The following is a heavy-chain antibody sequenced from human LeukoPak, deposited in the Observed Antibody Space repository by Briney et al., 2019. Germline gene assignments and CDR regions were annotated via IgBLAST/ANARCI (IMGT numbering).Heavy chain of an antibody. Sequence: GGSLRLSCSASGFAFSAYWMNWVRQAPGKGPEWVANIDLGGSAKSYVDSVKGRCTISRDNTNNSLYLQMNSLRVEGTAVYYCAAWGLHNYWGQGTLVTVSS. D-gene: IGHD7-27*01. CDR2: IDLGGSAK. CDR3: AAWGLHNY. J-gene: IGHJ4*02. V-gene: IGHV3-7*01. CDR1: GFAFSAYW.